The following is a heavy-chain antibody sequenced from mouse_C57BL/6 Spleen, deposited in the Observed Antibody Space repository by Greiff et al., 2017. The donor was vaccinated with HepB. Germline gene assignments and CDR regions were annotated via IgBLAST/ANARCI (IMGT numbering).Heavy chain of an antibody. D-gene: IGHD2-4*01. V-gene: IGHV3-6*01. CDR2: ISYDGSN. J-gene: IGHJ4*01. CDR1: GYSITSGYY. Sequence: DVKLQESGPGLVKPSQSLSLTCSVTGYSITSGYYWNWIRQFPGNKLEWMGYISYDGSNNYNPSLKNRISITRDTSKNQFFLKLNSVTTEDTATYYCAREGVDYEGAMDYWGQGTSVTVSS. CDR3: AREGVDYEGAMDY.